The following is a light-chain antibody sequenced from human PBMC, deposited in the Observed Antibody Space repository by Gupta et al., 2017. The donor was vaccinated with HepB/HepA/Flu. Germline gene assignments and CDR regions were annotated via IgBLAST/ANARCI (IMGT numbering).Light chain of an antibody. V-gene: IGLV2-14*03. J-gene: IGLJ3*02. CDR2: DVT. CDR1: TSDIGGDTY. CDR3: GSYANIARV. Sequence: QSALTQPASVSGSPGQSITISCTGSTSDIGGDTYVSWYQQHPDKAPKLIIYDVTNRPSGVSNRFSGSKSGNTASLTISGLQAEDEADYYCGSYANIARVFGGGTKLTVL.